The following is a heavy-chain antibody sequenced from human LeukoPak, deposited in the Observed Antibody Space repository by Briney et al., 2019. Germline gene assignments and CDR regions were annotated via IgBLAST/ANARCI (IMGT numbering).Heavy chain of an antibody. Sequence: SETLSLTCAVYGGSFSGYYWSWIRQPPGKGLEWIGEINHSGSTNYNPSLKSRVTISVDTSKNQFSLKLSSVTAADTAVYYCARGLRRRFGEYGFDYWGQGTLVTVPS. V-gene: IGHV4-34*01. D-gene: IGHD3-10*01. J-gene: IGHJ4*02. CDR2: INHSGST. CDR3: ARGLRRRFGEYGFDY. CDR1: GGSFSGYY.